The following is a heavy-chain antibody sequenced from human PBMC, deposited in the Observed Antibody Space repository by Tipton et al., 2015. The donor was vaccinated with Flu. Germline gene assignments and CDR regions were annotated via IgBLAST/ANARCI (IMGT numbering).Heavy chain of an antibody. J-gene: IGHJ3*02. Sequence: TLSLTCSVSGGSIRSPNYHWGWIRQPAGKGLEWIGRIFTSGSTTYNPSLESRVSISLDTSKNRFSLNLSSVTAADTAVYYCAREGPYSSAWYGLDAFDIWGQGTMVTVSS. CDR1: GGSIRSPNYH. CDR2: IFTSGST. D-gene: IGHD6-19*01. CDR3: AREGPYSSAWYGLDAFDI. V-gene: IGHV4-61*02.